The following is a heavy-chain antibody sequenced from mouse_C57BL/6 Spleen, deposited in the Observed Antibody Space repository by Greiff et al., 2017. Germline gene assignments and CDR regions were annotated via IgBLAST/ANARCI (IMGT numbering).Heavy chain of an antibody. CDR2: IRLKSDNYAT. Sequence: EVQLVESGGGLVQPGGSMKLSCVASGFTFSNYWMNWVRQSPEKGLEWVAQIRLKSDNYATHYAESVKGRFTISRDDSKSSVYLQMNNLRAEDTGIYYCTGLYGNFYYYAMDYWGQGTSVTVSS. D-gene: IGHD2-1*01. V-gene: IGHV6-3*01. J-gene: IGHJ4*01. CDR3: TGLYGNFYYYAMDY. CDR1: GFTFSNYW.